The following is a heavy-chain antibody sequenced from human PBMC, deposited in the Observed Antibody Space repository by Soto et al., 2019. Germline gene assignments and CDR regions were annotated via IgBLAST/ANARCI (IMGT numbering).Heavy chain of an antibody. D-gene: IGHD6-19*01. CDR1: GGSVSSGSYY. CDR3: ARAKRGRGWYVTGEREYGTDV. V-gene: IGHV4-61*01. Sequence: QVQLQESGPGLVKPSETLSLTCTVSGGSVSSGSYYWSWIRQPPGKGLEWIGYIYSSGSTNYNPSVKSRVTISVDTPKNQFHLKLSSVNAADTDVYYCARAKRGRGWYVTGEREYGTDVRGQGNTVTVFS. CDR2: IYSSGST. J-gene: IGHJ6*02.